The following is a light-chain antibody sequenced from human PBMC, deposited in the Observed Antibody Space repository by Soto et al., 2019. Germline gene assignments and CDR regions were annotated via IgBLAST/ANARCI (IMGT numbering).Light chain of an antibody. V-gene: IGKV1-5*01. Sequence: DIHMTQSPSRLSPSVSSRATTTCRASRSISDWLAWYQQKPGKAPELLIFDASNLKSGVSSRFSGSGSGTEFTLTISRLQPDDVATYYCLQYSSHSWTFGQGTKVDIK. CDR3: LQYSSHSWT. J-gene: IGKJ1*01. CDR1: RSISDW. CDR2: DAS.